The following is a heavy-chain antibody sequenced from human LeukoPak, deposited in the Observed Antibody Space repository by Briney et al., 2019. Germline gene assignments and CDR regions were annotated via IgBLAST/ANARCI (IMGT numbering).Heavy chain of an antibody. CDR1: GYTFTASY. D-gene: IGHD1-26*01. Sequence: ASVKVSCKAAGYTFTASYIHWVRQAPGQGLEWMGWINPNSGGTKFVQKFQGRVTVTRDTTINTAYLELSRLRSDDTAVYYCASSGGFAYGITATVGAWGQGTMVTVSS. J-gene: IGHJ3*01. CDR2: INPNSGGT. CDR3: ASSGGFAYGITATVGA. V-gene: IGHV1-2*02.